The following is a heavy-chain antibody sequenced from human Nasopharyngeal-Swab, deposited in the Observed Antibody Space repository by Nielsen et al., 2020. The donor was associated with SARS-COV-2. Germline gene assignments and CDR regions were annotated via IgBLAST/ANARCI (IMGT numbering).Heavy chain of an antibody. Sequence: WIRQPPGKGLEWIAEINHSGSTNYNPSLKSRVTISVDTSKNQFSLKLSPVTAADTAVYYCARGLSGIVPAPILSLGPYYSYYYMDVWGKGTTVTVSS. D-gene: IGHD2-2*01. J-gene: IGHJ6*03. V-gene: IGHV4-34*01. CDR2: INHSGST. CDR3: ARGLSGIVPAPILSLGPYYSYYYMDV.